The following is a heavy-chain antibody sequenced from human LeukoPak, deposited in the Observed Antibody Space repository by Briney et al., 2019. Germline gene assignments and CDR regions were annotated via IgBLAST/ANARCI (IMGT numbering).Heavy chain of an antibody. CDR2: ISAYNGNT. D-gene: IGHD3-10*01. CDR1: GYTFTSYG. CDR3: AADPAVRGDSTWYFDL. V-gene: IGHV1-18*01. Sequence: ASVKVSCKASGYTFTSYGISWVRQAPGQGLEWMGWISAYNGNTNYAQKLQGRVTMTTDTSTSTAYMELRSLRSEDTAVYYCAADPAVRGDSTWYFDLWGRGTLVTVSS. J-gene: IGHJ2*01.